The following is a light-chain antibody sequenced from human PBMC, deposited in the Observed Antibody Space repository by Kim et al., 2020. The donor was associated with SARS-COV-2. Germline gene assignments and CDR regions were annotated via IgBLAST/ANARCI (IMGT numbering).Light chain of an antibody. CDR3: GTWDSSLNTGRV. CDR2: DDN. V-gene: IGLV1-51*01. J-gene: IGLJ1*01. Sequence: QSVLTQPSSVSAAIGQKVTISCTGSNSDIGSNFVSWYQYVPGTAPKLLIYDDNQRPSGIPDRFSGSRSGTSATLDISGLQTWDEGYYYCGTWDSSLNTGRVFGTGTKVTVL. CDR1: NSDIGSNF.